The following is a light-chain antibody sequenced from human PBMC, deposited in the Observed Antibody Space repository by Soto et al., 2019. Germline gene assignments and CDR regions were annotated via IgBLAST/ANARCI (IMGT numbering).Light chain of an antibody. Sequence: QSVLTQPPSASGSHGQSVTISCTGTSSDVGGYNYVSWYQQHPGKAPKLMIYEVTKRPSGVPDRFSGSKSGNTASLTVSGLQADDEADYYCSSYAGSNNFFGGGTKLTVL. CDR1: SSDVGGYNY. J-gene: IGLJ2*01. V-gene: IGLV2-8*01. CDR3: SSYAGSNNF. CDR2: EVT.